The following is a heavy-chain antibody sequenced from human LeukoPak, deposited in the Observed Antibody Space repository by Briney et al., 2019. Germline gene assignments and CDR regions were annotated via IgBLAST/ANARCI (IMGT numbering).Heavy chain of an antibody. CDR2: IIPIFGTA. CDR3: ATGYYYYYYMDV. V-gene: IGHV1-69*13. CDR1: GYTFTSYG. J-gene: IGHJ6*03. Sequence: ASVKVSCKASGYTFTSYGISWVRQAPGQGLEWMGGIIPIFGTANYAQKFQGRVTITADESTSTAYMELSSLRSEDTAVYYCATGYYYYYYMDVWGKGTTVTVSS.